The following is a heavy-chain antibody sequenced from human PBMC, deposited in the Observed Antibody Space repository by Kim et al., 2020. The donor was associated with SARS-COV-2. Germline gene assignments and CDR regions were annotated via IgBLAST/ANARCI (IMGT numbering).Heavy chain of an antibody. CDR1: GFTFSMSV. CDR3: ARALFDSGTYRPYQT. J-gene: IGHJ3*01. V-gene: IGHV3-23*01. Sequence: GGSLRLSCAASGFTFSMSVMSWVRQAPGKGLEWVSAINSGGGTNYADSVKGRFTISRDNSKNTLYLQMDSLGAEDTALYYCARALFDSGTYRPYQTWGQGTMVTVSS. CDR2: INSGGGT. D-gene: IGHD1-26*01.